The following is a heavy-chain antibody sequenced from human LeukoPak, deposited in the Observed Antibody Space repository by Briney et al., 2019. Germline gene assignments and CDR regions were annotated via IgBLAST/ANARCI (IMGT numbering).Heavy chain of an antibody. J-gene: IGHJ4*02. CDR3: ARGPGPHIVVVPAAIGAFDS. CDR1: GGSISSYY. D-gene: IGHD2-2*01. CDR2: IYTSGST. V-gene: IGHV4-4*07. Sequence: KPSETLSLTCTVSGGSISSYYWSWIRQPAGKGLEWIGRIYTSGSTNYNPSLKSRVTMSVDTSKNQFSLKLSSVTAADTAVYYCARGPGPHIVVVPAAIGAFDSWGQGTLVTVSS.